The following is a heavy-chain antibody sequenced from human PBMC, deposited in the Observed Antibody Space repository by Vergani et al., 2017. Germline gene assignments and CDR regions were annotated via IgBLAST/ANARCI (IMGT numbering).Heavy chain of an antibody. J-gene: IGHJ6*02. CDR3: ARNKYYDILTGYLGRDGMDV. CDR1: GYTFTSYD. Sequence: QVQVVQSGSELKKPGASVKVSCKASGYTFTSYDMNWVRQAPGQGLEWMGWINTNTENQTYAQGFTGRFVFSLDTSVSTSYLQISSKKAEDTAVYYCARNKYYDILTGYLGRDGMDVWGQGTTVTVSS. CDR2: INTNTENQ. D-gene: IGHD3-9*01. V-gene: IGHV7-4-1*02.